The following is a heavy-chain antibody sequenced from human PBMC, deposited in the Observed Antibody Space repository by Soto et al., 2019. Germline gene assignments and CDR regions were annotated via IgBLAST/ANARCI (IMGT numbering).Heavy chain of an antibody. CDR3: ARGATGYGNFDY. CDR1: GFTFSSYW. V-gene: IGHV3-74*01. CDR2: INGDESSL. Sequence: EVQLVESGGGLVQPGGSLRLSCAASGFTFSSYWMHWVRQAPGKGLVWVSRINGDESSLYYADSVKGRLTISRDSAKNTLYLQSNSLRDEDTGVYYCARGATGYGNFDYWGQGTLVTVSS. D-gene: IGHD5-12*01. J-gene: IGHJ4*02.